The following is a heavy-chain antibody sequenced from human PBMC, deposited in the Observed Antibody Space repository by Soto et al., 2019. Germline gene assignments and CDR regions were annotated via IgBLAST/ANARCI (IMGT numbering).Heavy chain of an antibody. CDR2: ISYDGSNK. Sequence: GGSLRLSCAASGFTFSSYGMHWVRQAPGKGLEWVAVISYDGSNKYYADSVKGRFTISRDNSKNTLYLQMNSLRAEDTAVDYCAKEASIAARPSEGYYYYGMDVWGQGTTVTVSS. CDR1: GFTFSSYG. CDR3: AKEASIAARPSEGYYYYGMDV. D-gene: IGHD6-6*01. J-gene: IGHJ6*02. V-gene: IGHV3-30*18.